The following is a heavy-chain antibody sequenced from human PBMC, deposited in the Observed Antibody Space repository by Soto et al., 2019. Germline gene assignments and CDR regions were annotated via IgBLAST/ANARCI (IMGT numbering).Heavy chain of an antibody. Sequence: ASVKVSCKASGYTFTSYGISWVRQAPGQGLEWMGWISAYNGNTNYAQKLQGRVTMTTDTSTSTAYMELRSLRSDDTAVYYCARDPWEYCSGGSCYTTPYYGMDVWCQGTTVTVSS. CDR2: ISAYNGNT. V-gene: IGHV1-18*01. J-gene: IGHJ6*02. CDR3: ARDPWEYCSGGSCYTTPYYGMDV. CDR1: GYTFTSYG. D-gene: IGHD2-15*01.